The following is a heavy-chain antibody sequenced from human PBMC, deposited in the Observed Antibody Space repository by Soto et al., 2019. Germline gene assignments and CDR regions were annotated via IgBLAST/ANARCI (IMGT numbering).Heavy chain of an antibody. V-gene: IGHV1-46*01. CDR2: INPSGGST. CDR3: ARDLRVTIFGVALYYYYYGMDV. D-gene: IGHD3-3*01. CDR1: GYTFTSYY. J-gene: IGHJ6*02. Sequence: ASVKVSCKASGYTFTSYYMHWVRQAPGQGLEWMGIINPSGGSTSYAQKFQGRVTMTRDTSTSTVYMELSSLRSEDTAVYYCARDLRVTIFGVALYYYYYGMDVWGQGTTVTVSS.